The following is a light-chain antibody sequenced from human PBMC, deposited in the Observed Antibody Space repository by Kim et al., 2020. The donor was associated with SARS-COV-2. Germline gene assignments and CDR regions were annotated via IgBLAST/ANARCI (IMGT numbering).Light chain of an antibody. CDR3: QQYNGYPLT. CDR1: QSLGNW. V-gene: IGKV1-5*01. J-gene: IGKJ4*01. CDR2: DAS. Sequence: ASVGDRGTITCRASQSLGNWLAWYQQKPGKTPNLLIYDASSLESGVPSRFSGSGSATEFTLTISSLQPDDFATYYCQQYNGYPLTFGGGTKVDIK.